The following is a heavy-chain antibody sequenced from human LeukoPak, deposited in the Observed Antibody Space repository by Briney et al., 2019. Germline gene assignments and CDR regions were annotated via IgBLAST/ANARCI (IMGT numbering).Heavy chain of an antibody. J-gene: IGHJ6*02. CDR1: GFTFSSYA. CDR2: IDGSGDTT. Sequence: SGGSLRLSCAASGFTFSSYAMNWVRQAPGKGLEWVARIDGSGDTTDYADSVRGRFTISRDRSKNTLYVQMNSLRAEDTAVYYCAKDGGIQLWWYYYYGMDVWGQGTTVTVSS. D-gene: IGHD5-18*01. CDR3: AKDGGIQLWWYYYYGMDV. V-gene: IGHV3-23*01.